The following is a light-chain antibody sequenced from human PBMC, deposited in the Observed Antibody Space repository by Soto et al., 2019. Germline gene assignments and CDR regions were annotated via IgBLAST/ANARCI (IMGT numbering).Light chain of an antibody. CDR3: QQYGTSEII. CDR2: DTS. V-gene: IGKV3-20*01. Sequence: IVLTQSPGTLSLSAGERATLSCRASQTLSNMFIAWYQQKPGQAPRLSIYDTSSRATGVPDRYSASGSGTDFTLTISRLENEDIAVFFCQQYGTSEIIFRQGTRLEIK. CDR1: QTLSNMF. J-gene: IGKJ5*01.